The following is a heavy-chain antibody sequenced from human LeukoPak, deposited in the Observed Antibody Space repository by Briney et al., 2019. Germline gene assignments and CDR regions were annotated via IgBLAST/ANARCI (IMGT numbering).Heavy chain of an antibody. Sequence: GASVKVSCKASGYTFTGYYMHWVRQAPGQGLEWMGWINPHSGGTNYAQKFQGRVTMTRDTSISTAYMVLSRLRSDDTAVYYCARDLWYYYDSSGYYAVDYWGQGTLVTVSS. CDR1: GYTFTGYY. CDR2: INPHSGGT. V-gene: IGHV1-2*02. J-gene: IGHJ4*02. CDR3: ARDLWYYYDSSGYYAVDY. D-gene: IGHD3-22*01.